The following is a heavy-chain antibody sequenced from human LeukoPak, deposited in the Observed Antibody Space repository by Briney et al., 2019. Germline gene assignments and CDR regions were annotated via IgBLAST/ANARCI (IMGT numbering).Heavy chain of an antibody. D-gene: IGHD6-19*01. CDR2: TSF. V-gene: IGHV4-39*01. J-gene: IGHJ3*02. Sequence: SETLSLTCTVSGGFITTNDYYWGWIRQPPGRGLEWLGRTSFNNPSFKSRVTISVDTSKNQFSLDLMSVTAADTAVYYCARLSYSTGWWAFDIWGQGTMVTVSS. CDR3: ARLSYSTGWWAFDI. CDR1: GGFITTNDYY.